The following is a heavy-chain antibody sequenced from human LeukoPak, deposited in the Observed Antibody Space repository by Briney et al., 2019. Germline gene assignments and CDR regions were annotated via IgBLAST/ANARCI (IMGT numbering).Heavy chain of an antibody. CDR1: GYSFNDYY. D-gene: IGHD4-23*01. V-gene: IGHV1-2*02. CDR3: ARNYGGTSKYFDY. CDR2: ISPSSGGT. Sequence: ASVKVSCKASGYSFNDYYIHWVRQAPGQGLEWMGWISPSSGGTNYAQNFQGRVTMTRDTSTTTAYMELSGLTSDDTALYYCARNYGGTSKYFDYWGQGTLVTVSS. J-gene: IGHJ4*02.